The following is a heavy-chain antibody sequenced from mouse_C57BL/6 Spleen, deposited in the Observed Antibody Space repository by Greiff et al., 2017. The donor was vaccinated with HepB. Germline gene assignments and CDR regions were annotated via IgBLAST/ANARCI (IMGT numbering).Heavy chain of an antibody. V-gene: IGHV1-82*01. Sequence: QVQLQQSGPELVKPGASVKISCKASGYAFSSSWMNWVKQRPGKGLEWIGRIYPGDGDTNYNGKFKGKATLTADKSSSTAYMQLSSLTSEDSAVYFCARTPLYYGSSLAYFDYWGQGTTLTVSS. CDR1: GYAFSSSW. D-gene: IGHD1-1*01. J-gene: IGHJ2*01. CDR2: IYPGDGDT. CDR3: ARTPLYYGSSLAYFDY.